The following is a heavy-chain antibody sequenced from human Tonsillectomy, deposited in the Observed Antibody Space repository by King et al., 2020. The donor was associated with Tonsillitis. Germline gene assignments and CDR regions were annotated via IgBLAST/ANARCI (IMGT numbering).Heavy chain of an antibody. J-gene: IGHJ6*02. D-gene: IGHD3-3*01. Sequence: VQLVESGGGLIQPGGSLRLSCAASGFTFSSYAMSWVRQAPGKGLEWVSGIRGSGSSTYYADSVKGRFAISRDNSKNTLYLQMNSLRAEDTAVYYCAKDRDFWSPNGMDVWGQGTTVTVSS. CDR3: AKDRDFWSPNGMDV. V-gene: IGHV3-23*04. CDR1: GFTFSSYA. CDR2: IRGSGSST.